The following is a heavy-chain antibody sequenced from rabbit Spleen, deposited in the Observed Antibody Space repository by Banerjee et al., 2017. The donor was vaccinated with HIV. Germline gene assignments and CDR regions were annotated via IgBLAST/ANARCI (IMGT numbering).Heavy chain of an antibody. CDR1: GFSFTDKDV. CDR2: INTITGKA. V-gene: IGHV1S45*01. CDR3: ARGGGL. Sequence: QEQLVESGGGLVQPEGSLTLTCKASGFSFTDKDVMCWVRQAPGKGLEWIGCINTITGKAVYATWAKGRFTISRASSTTVFLQMTSLTAADTATYFCARGGGLWGPGTLVTVS. J-gene: IGHJ4*01.